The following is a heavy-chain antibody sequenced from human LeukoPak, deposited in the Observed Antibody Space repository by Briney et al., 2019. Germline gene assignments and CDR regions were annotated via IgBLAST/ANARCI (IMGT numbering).Heavy chain of an antibody. D-gene: IGHD3-3*01. Sequence: KPSETLSLTCTVSGDSINDYYWNWIRHPPGKRLEWIGHIHYSGITNYNPSLNSRVTISVDTSKGQFSLKLSSVTAADTAVYYCARRVTMSAPTTPDSWLHPWGQGTLVTVSS. V-gene: IGHV4-59*08. CDR3: ARRVTMSAPTTPDSWLHP. J-gene: IGHJ5*02. CDR2: IHYSGIT. CDR1: GDSINDYY.